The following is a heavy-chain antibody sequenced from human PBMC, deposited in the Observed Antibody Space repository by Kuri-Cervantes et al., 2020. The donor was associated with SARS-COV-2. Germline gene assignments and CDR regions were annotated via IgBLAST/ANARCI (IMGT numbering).Heavy chain of an antibody. CDR1: GFTFSNYA. J-gene: IGHJ1*01. CDR3: AKDGFVGGLGSPGRAYFQH. D-gene: IGHD2-15*01. Sequence: GGSLRLSCAASGFTFSNYAMNWVRQAPGKGLEWVSGITGTGRNTYYVDSVKGRFTISREKSKNTLYLQMNSLRVEDTAVYYCAKDGFVGGLGSPGRAYFQHWGQGTLVTVSS. CDR2: ITGTGRNT. V-gene: IGHV3-23*01.